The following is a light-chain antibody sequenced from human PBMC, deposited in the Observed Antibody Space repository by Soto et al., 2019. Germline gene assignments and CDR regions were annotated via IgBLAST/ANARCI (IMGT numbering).Light chain of an antibody. Sequence: EIVLTQSPATLSVSPGERATLSCRASQSVRSNLAWYQQKPGQAPRLLIHGASTRATGIPARFSGSGSGTEFTLTISSLQSEDFAVYYCQQYNSWPPFTFGGGTKVEIK. V-gene: IGKV3-15*01. CDR3: QQYNSWPPFT. J-gene: IGKJ4*01. CDR1: QSVRSN. CDR2: GAS.